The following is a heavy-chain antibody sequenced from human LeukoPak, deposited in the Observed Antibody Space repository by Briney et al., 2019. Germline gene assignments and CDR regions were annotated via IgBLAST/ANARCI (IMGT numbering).Heavy chain of an antibody. Sequence: SETLSLTCTVSGDSLTSGSRYWSWIRQPAGKGLEWIGHFYSSTRTAYNPSLESRVTISGDTAKNQFSLKLDSVTAADTAVYFCARCMSELDYGDYAYYYHMDVWGKGTTVTVSS. V-gene: IGHV4-61*09. D-gene: IGHD4-17*01. CDR3: ARCMSELDYGDYAYYYHMDV. CDR2: FYSSTRT. J-gene: IGHJ6*04. CDR1: GDSLTSGSRY.